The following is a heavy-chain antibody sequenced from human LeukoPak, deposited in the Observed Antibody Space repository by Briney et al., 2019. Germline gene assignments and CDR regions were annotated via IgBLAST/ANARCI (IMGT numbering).Heavy chain of an antibody. J-gene: IGHJ4*02. V-gene: IGHV3-74*01. CDR2: INTDTRGT. D-gene: IGHD3-16*01. CDR3: ARAGAYHFDN. CDR1: GFTFSDYW. Sequence: SGGSLRLSCAASGFTFSDYWMHWVRQAPGKGLVWVSIINTDTRGTYYADSVKGRFTTSRDNAKNTLYLQMNSLRAEDTAVYYCARAGAYHFDNWGQGTLVTVSS.